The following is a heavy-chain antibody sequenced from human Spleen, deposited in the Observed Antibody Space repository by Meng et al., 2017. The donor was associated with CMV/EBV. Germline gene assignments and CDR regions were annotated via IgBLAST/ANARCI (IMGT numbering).Heavy chain of an antibody. V-gene: IGHV1-2*02. Sequence: ASVKVSCKASGYTFTGYYMHWVRQAPGQGLEWMGWINPNSGGTNYAQNFQGRVTMTRDTSISTAYMELSRLRSDDTAVYYCARDRRDGYNYVRDVLSVYWGQGTLVTVSS. J-gene: IGHJ4*02. CDR3: ARDRRDGYNYVRDVLSVY. CDR1: GYTFTGYY. CDR2: INPNSGGT. D-gene: IGHD5-24*01.